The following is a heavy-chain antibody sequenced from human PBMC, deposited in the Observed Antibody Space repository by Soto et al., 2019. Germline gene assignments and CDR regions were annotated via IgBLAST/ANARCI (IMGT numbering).Heavy chain of an antibody. CDR2: IYSGGST. CDR3: ARVNSNYYYYMDV. J-gene: IGHJ6*03. CDR1: GFTVSSNY. D-gene: IGHD4-4*01. V-gene: IGHV3-53*01. Sequence: GGSLRLSCAASGFTVSSNYMSWVRQAPGKGLEWVSVIYSGGSTYYADSVKGRFTISRDNSKNTLYLQMNSLRAEDTAVYYCARVNSNYYYYMDVWGKGTTVTVFS.